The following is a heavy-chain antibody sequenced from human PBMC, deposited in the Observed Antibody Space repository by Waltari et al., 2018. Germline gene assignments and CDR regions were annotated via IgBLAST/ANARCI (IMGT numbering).Heavy chain of an antibody. D-gene: IGHD6-19*01. CDR2: ISWNSGSI. CDR1: GFTFDDYA. Sequence: EVQLVESGGGLVQPGRSLRLSCADSGFTFDDYAMHWVRQAQGKGLEWVSGISWNSGSIGYADSVKGRFTISRDNAKNSLYLQMNSLRAEDTALYYCAKAMYSSGSFDYWGQGTLVTVSS. CDR3: AKAMYSSGSFDY. J-gene: IGHJ4*02. V-gene: IGHV3-9*01.